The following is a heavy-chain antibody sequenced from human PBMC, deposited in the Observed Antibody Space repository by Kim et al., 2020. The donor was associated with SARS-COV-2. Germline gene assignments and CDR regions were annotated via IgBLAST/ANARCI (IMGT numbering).Heavy chain of an antibody. CDR1: GYSFNSYG. J-gene: IGHJ4*02. D-gene: IGHD3-16*02. Sequence: ASVKVSCEASGYSFNSYGISWVRQAPGQGLEWMGRITAYKGNANYAQKLQGRVTMTTDTSSSTSYMELRSLRSDDTAVYYCARVTITFGGLIVSPFDYWGQGNLVIVSS. V-gene: IGHV1-18*01. CDR2: ITAYKGNA. CDR3: ARVTITFGGLIVSPFDY.